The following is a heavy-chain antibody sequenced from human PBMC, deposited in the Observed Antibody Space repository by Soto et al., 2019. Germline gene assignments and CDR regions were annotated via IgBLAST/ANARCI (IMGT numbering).Heavy chain of an antibody. V-gene: IGHV1-18*01. Sequence: QVQLVQSGAEVKKPGASVKVSCKASGFTLTTYGITWVRQAPGEGLEWMGWISSYKSNTNYAQKLQGRVTMTTDTSRSTAYMELRSLRSDDTAVYYCARVLGLAVALRGVFDIWGQGTMVTVSS. D-gene: IGHD6-19*01. CDR3: ARVLGLAVALRGVFDI. J-gene: IGHJ3*02. CDR1: GFTLTTYG. CDR2: ISSYKSNT.